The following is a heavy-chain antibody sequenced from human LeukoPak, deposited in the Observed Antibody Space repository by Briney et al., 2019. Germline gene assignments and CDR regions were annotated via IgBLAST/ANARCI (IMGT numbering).Heavy chain of an antibody. J-gene: IGHJ4*02. CDR3: ARVTGYSSGWSQAY. Sequence: SETLSLTCAVYGGSFSGYYWSWIRQPPGKGLEWIGEINHSGSTDYNPSLKSRVTISVDTSKNQFSLKLSSVTAADTAVYYCARVTGYSSGWSQAYWGQGTLVTVSS. D-gene: IGHD6-19*01. V-gene: IGHV4-34*01. CDR2: INHSGST. CDR1: GGSFSGYY.